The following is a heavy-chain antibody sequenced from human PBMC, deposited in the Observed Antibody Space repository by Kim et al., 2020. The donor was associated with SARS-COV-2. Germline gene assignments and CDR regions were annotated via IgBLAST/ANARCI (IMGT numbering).Heavy chain of an antibody. CDR1: GYTFTSYG. J-gene: IGHJ3*02. Sequence: ASVKVSCKASGYTFTSYGISWVRQAPGQGLEWMGWISAYNGNTNYAQKLQGRVTMTTDTSTSTAYMELRSLRSDDTAVYYCARDQETVTTNAFDIWGQGTMVTVSS. D-gene: IGHD4-17*01. V-gene: IGHV1-18*01. CDR3: ARDQETVTTNAFDI. CDR2: ISAYNGNT.